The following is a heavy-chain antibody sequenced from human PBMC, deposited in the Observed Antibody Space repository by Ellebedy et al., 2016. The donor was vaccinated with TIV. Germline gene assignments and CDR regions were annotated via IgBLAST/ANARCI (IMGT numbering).Heavy chain of an antibody. D-gene: IGHD4-17*01. CDR2: INPSGGST. Sequence: ASVKVSCKASGYTFTSYYMQWVRQAPGQGLEWMGIINPSGGSTSYAQKFQGRVTMTRDTSTSTVYMELSSLKSEDTAVYYCARDGGYGAKTPYALDIWGRGTMVTVSS. CDR3: ARDGGYGAKTPYALDI. J-gene: IGHJ3*02. V-gene: IGHV1-46*01. CDR1: GYTFTSYY.